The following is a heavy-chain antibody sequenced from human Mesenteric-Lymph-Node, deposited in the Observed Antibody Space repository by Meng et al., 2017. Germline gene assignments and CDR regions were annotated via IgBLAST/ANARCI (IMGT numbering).Heavy chain of an antibody. V-gene: IGHV3-7*01. J-gene: IGHJ4*02. D-gene: IGHD5/OR15-5a*01. CDR3: ARDSFYGFSDY. Sequence: GGSLRPSCVASGFAFSQSWMSWVRQAPGKGLEWVGNINEDGRQQGYVDSVKGRFTISRDNAKNSLFLQMNGLGTDDTGVYFCARDSFYGFSDYWGQGTLVTVSS. CDR1: GFAFSQSW. CDR2: INEDGRQQ.